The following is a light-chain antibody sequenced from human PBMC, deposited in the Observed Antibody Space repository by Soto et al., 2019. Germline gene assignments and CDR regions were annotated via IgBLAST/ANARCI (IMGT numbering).Light chain of an antibody. J-gene: IGKJ1*01. CDR2: DAS. CDR3: HQRSNCPQT. CDR1: QSVDTF. V-gene: IGKV3-11*01. Sequence: ETALTQSPATLSLSPGERATLSCRASQSVDTFLAWYQQKPGQAPRLLMYDASNRATGIPARFSGSGSGTDFTPPTSSLVPEDVAVYYCHQRSNCPQTFGQGTKVDI.